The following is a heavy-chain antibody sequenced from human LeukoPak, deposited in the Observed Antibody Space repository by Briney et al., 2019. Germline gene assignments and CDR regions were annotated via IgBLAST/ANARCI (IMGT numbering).Heavy chain of an antibody. J-gene: IGHJ4*02. Sequence: GSLRLSCAASGFTFSSYSMNWVRQAPGKGLEWIGSIYYGGTTYYNPSLNSRVTISVDTSKNQFSLKLSSVTAADTAVYYCARTKVLLWFGESAQGYFDYWGQGTLVTVSS. D-gene: IGHD3-10*01. CDR3: ARTKVLLWFGESAQGYFDY. CDR1: GFTFSSYS. V-gene: IGHV4-39*07. CDR2: IYYGGTT.